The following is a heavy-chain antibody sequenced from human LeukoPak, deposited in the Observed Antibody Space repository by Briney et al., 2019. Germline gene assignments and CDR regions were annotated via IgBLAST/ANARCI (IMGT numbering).Heavy chain of an antibody. D-gene: IGHD3-3*01. V-gene: IGHV4-39*07. CDR3: ARDFRGGYDFWSGYYTPYYFDY. CDR2: MYDSGST. J-gene: IGHJ4*02. Sequence: KPSETLSLTCTVSGGSISSSGYYWGWIRQPPGKGLEWIGSMYDSGSTYYNPSLKSRVTISVDTSKNHFSLKLSSVTAADTAVYYCARDFRGGYDFWSGYYTPYYFDYWGQGTLVTVSP. CDR1: GGSISSSGYY.